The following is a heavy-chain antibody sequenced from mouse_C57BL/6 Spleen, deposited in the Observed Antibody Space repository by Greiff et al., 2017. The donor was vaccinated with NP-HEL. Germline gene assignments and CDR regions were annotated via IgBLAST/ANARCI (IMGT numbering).Heavy chain of an antibody. CDR2: ISSGSSTI. CDR3: ARGDYDWAMDY. Sequence: EVKLVESGGGLVKPGGSLKLSCAASGFTFSDYGMHWVRQAPEKGLEWVAYISSGSSTIYYADTVKGRFTISRDNAKNTLFLQMTSLRSEDTAMYYCARGDYDWAMDYWGQGTSVTVSS. CDR1: GFTFSDYG. V-gene: IGHV5-17*01. J-gene: IGHJ4*01. D-gene: IGHD2-4*01.